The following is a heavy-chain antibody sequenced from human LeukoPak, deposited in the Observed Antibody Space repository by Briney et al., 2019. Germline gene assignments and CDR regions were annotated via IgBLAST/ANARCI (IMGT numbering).Heavy chain of an antibody. CDR3: ARAMKDCSGGSCYIWFDR. Sequence: AAVKVSCKASGYTFTGYYMHWLRQAPGQGLEWMGRINPNRGGTNYAQKFQGRVTMTRDTSISTAYMELSRLRSDDTAMYYCARAMKDCSGGSCYIWFDRWGQGTLVTVSS. CDR2: INPNRGGT. CDR1: GYTFTGYY. D-gene: IGHD2-15*01. V-gene: IGHV1-2*06. J-gene: IGHJ5*02.